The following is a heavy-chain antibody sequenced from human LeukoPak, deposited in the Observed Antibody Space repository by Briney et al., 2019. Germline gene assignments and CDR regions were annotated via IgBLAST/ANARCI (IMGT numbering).Heavy chain of an antibody. Sequence: SETLSLTCAVYGGSFSGYYWSWIRQPPGKGLEWIGEINHSGSTNYNPSLKSRVTISVDTSKNQVSLKLSSVTAADTAVYYCAVTDVLTGYPYYFDYWGQGTLVTVSS. V-gene: IGHV4-34*01. J-gene: IGHJ4*02. D-gene: IGHD3-9*01. CDR1: GGSFSGYY. CDR2: INHSGST. CDR3: AVTDVLTGYPYYFDY.